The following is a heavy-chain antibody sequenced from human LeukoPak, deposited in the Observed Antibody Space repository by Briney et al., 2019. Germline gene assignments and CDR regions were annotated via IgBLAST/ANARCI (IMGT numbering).Heavy chain of an antibody. CDR2: ITRGGGTT. CDR1: GFTFSNYA. Sequence: GGSLRLSCAASGFTFSNYAMTWVRQAPGKGLEWVSAITRGGGTTSSADSLKGRFTISRDNSKNTLYLQMNSLRAEDTAVYYCSKAGLYSNYDLDYWGQGTLVTVSS. V-gene: IGHV3-23*01. J-gene: IGHJ4*02. CDR3: SKAGLYSNYDLDY. D-gene: IGHD4-11*01.